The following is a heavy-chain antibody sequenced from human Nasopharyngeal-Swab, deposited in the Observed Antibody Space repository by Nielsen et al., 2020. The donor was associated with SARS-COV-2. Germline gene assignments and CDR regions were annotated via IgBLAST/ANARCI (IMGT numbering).Heavy chain of an antibody. CDR3: ARLRWELLPDAFDI. CDR1: GFTVSSNY. CDR2: IYSGGST. Sequence: LKISCAASGFTVSSNYMSWVRQAPGKGLEWVSVIYSGGSTYYADSVKGRFTISRDNSKNTLYLQMNSLRAEDTAVYYCARLRWELLPDAFDIWGQGTMVTVSS. D-gene: IGHD1-26*01. J-gene: IGHJ3*02. V-gene: IGHV3-66*01.